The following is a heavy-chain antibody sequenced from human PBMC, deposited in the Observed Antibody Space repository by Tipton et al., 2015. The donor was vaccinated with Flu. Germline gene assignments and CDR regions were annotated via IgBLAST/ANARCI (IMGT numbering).Heavy chain of an antibody. Sequence: SLRLSCAASGFTFSTSWMSWVRQAPGKGLEWVANINQGGSEKYYVDSVKGRFTISRDNAKTSLYLQMNSLRAEDTAVYYCARDGRNFDYWGQGTLVTVSS. J-gene: IGHJ4*02. CDR3: ARDGRNFDY. CDR2: INQGGSEK. V-gene: IGHV3-7*01. CDR1: GFTFSTSW.